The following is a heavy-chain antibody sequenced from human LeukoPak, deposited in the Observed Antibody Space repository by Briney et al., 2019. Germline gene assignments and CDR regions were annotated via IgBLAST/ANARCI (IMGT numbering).Heavy chain of an antibody. CDR2: INPNSGGT. CDR3: AREWDIVVVVAATGGVNWFDP. J-gene: IGHJ5*02. CDR1: GYTFTGYY. Sequence: ASVKVSCKASGYTFTGYYMHWVRQAPGQGLEWMGWINPNSGGTNCAQKFQGRVTMTRDTSISTAYMELSRLRSDDTAVYYCAREWDIVVVVAATGGVNWFDPWGQGTLVTVSS. D-gene: IGHD2-15*01. V-gene: IGHV1-2*02.